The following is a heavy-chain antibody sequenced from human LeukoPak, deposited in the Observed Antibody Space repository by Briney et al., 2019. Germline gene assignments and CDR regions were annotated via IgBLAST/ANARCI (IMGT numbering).Heavy chain of an antibody. CDR2: IYYSGST. D-gene: IGHD2-15*01. Sequence: SETLSLTCTVSGGSISSYYWSWIRQPPGKGLEWIGYIYYSGSTNYNPSLKSRVTISVDTSKNQFSLKLSSVTAADTAVYYCASRRVYCSGGSCYDFHFDYWGQGTLVTVSS. J-gene: IGHJ4*02. V-gene: IGHV4-59*12. CDR3: ASRRVYCSGGSCYDFHFDY. CDR1: GGSISSYY.